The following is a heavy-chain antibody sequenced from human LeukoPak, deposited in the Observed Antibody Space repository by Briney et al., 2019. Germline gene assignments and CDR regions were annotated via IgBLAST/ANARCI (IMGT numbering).Heavy chain of an antibody. CDR2: ISSSSSYI. Sequence: GGSLRLSCAASGFTFSGYYMTWVRQAPGEGLEWVSSISSSSSYIYYADSVKGRFTISRDNAKNSLYLQMNSLRAEDTALYYCARQADTAMLIWSFTDYWGQGTLVTVSS. J-gene: IGHJ4*02. V-gene: IGHV3-21*01. CDR1: GFTFSGYY. CDR3: ARQADTAMLIWSFTDY. D-gene: IGHD5-18*01.